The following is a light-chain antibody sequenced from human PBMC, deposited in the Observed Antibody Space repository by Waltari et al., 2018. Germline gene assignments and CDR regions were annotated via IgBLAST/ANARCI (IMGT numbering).Light chain of an antibody. CDR1: SSDVGGYNY. CDR2: DVS. J-gene: IGLJ1*01. CDR3: CSYAGTSYV. V-gene: IGLV2-11*01. Sequence: QSALTQPASVSGSPGQSLTIPCAGTSSDVGGYNYLSWYQQHPGRAPKLIIYDVSKRPSGVPDRFSGSKSGNTASLTISGLQAEDEADYYCCSYAGTSYVFGSGTKVTVL.